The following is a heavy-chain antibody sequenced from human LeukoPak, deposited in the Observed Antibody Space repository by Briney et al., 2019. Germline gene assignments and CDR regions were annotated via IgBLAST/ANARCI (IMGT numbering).Heavy chain of an antibody. CDR2: IGTAGDT. Sequence: GGSLRLSCVASGFTFSSYDMHWVRQATGKGLEWVSAIGTAGDTYYAGSVKGRFTISRENAKNSLYLQMNRLRAGDTAVYYCARVKDGGLGFDYWGQGTLVTVSS. CDR1: GFTFSSYD. D-gene: IGHD4-23*01. CDR3: ARVKDGGLGFDY. V-gene: IGHV3-13*01. J-gene: IGHJ4*02.